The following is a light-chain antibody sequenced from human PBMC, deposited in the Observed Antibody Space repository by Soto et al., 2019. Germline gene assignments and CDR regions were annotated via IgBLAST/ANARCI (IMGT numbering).Light chain of an antibody. V-gene: IGKV3-11*01. CDR2: DAS. J-gene: IGKJ4*01. CDR3: QQRSSWVLT. CDR1: QSVSSS. Sequence: EIVLTQSPATLSLSPGERATLSCRASQSVSSSLAWYQQKPGQAPRLLIYDASNRATGVPARFSGSGSGTDFTLTISSLEPEDFAVYYCQQRSSWVLTFGGGTKVEIK.